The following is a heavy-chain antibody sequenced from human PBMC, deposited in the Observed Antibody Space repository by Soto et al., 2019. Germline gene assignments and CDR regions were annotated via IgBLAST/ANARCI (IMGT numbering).Heavy chain of an antibody. Sequence: GSLRLSCVASGFNFTDSAMTWVRQAPGKGLEGVSTISGGGGTTNNADSVKGRFTISRENSKNTLYLQMKSLRAEDTAVYYCAKGSGGYNFFDYWGQGTLVTVSS. CDR2: ISGGGGTT. J-gene: IGHJ4*02. CDR1: GFNFTDSA. CDR3: AKGSGGYNFFDY. V-gene: IGHV3-23*01. D-gene: IGHD5-12*01.